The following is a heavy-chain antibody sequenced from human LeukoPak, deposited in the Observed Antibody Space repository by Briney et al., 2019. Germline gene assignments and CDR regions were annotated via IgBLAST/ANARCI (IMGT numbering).Heavy chain of an antibody. J-gene: IGHJ4*02. Sequence: SETLSLTCAVYGGSFSGYYWSWIRQPPGKGLEWIGEINHSGSTNYNPSLKSRVTISVDTSKNQFSLKLSSVTAADTAVYYCAGGQPPGGYWGQGTLVTVSS. CDR3: AGGQPPGGY. V-gene: IGHV4-34*01. CDR2: INHSGST. CDR1: GGSFSGYY. D-gene: IGHD3-10*01.